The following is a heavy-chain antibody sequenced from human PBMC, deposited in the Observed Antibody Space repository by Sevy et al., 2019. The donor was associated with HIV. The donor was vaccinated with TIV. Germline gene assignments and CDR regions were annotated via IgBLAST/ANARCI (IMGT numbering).Heavy chain of an antibody. CDR3: ARDGYYDFWSGYSYYYYYGMDV. J-gene: IGHJ6*02. Sequence: GGSLRLSCAASGFTFSSYSMNWVRQAPGKGLEWVSYISSSSSTIYYADSVKGRFTISRDNAKNSLYLQMNSLRDEDTAGYYCARDGYYDFWSGYSYYYYYGMDVWGQGTTVTVSS. CDR2: ISSSSSTI. V-gene: IGHV3-48*02. D-gene: IGHD3-3*01. CDR1: GFTFSSYS.